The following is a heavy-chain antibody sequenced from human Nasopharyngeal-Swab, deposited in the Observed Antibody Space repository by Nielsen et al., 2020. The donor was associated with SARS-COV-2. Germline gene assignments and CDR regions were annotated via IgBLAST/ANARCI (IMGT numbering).Heavy chain of an antibody. Sequence: GGSLRLSCAASGFTFSSYGMHWVRQAPGKGLEWVAVISYDGSNKYYADSVKGRFTISRDNSKNTLYLQKNSLRAEDTVVYYCAKDVTVGGLLWSGGGGMDVWGQGTTVTVSS. D-gene: IGHD3-10*01. CDR1: GFTFSSYG. V-gene: IGHV3-30*18. J-gene: IGHJ6*02. CDR3: AKDVTVGGLLWSGGGGMDV. CDR2: ISYDGSNK.